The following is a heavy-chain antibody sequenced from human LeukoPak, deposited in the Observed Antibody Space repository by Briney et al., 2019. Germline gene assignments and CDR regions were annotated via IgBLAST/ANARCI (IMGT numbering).Heavy chain of an antibody. V-gene: IGHV3-30*03. D-gene: IGHD3-16*01. J-gene: IGHJ6*02. Sequence: GGSLRLSCAASKFTFSNYGMHWVRQAPGKGLEWVAVISYDGGNKYYADSVKGRFTISRDNSKNTLYLQMNSLRAEDTAVYYCARSVDYVWGTLGGMDVWGQGTTVTVSS. CDR3: ARSVDYVWGTLGGMDV. CDR1: KFTFSNYG. CDR2: ISYDGGNK.